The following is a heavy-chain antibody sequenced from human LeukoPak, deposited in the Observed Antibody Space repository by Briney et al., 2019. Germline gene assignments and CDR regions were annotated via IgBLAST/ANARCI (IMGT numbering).Heavy chain of an antibody. J-gene: IGHJ4*02. Sequence: QPGGSLRLSCAASGFTFSSYSMNWVRQAPGKGLEWVSYISSSSSTIYYADSVKGRFTISRDNAKNSLYLQMNSLRAEDTAVYYCARSYDSSGYHTPYFDYWGQGTLVTVSS. CDR2: ISSSSSTI. CDR1: GFTFSSYS. D-gene: IGHD3-22*01. CDR3: ARSYDSSGYHTPYFDY. V-gene: IGHV3-48*01.